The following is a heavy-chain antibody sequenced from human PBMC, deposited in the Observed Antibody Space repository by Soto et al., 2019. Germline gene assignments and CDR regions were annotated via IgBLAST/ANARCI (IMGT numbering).Heavy chain of an antibody. Sequence: EVQLLESGGGLVQPGGSLRLSCAASGFTFSSYAMGWVRLAPGKGLEWVSGISGSGAGTYYADSVRGRFTISRDNSKNTRYLQMNSLRAEDKAVYYCAKCAYGSGTYCAFDYWGQGTLVTVSS. J-gene: IGHJ4*02. CDR3: AKCAYGSGTYCAFDY. CDR1: GFTFSSYA. CDR2: ISGSGAGT. V-gene: IGHV3-23*01. D-gene: IGHD3-10*01.